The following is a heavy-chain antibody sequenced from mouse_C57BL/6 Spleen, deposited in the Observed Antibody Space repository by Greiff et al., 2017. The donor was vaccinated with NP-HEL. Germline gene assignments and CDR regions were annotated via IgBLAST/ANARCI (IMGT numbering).Heavy chain of an antibody. V-gene: IGHV1-82*01. Sequence: VQLQQSGPELVKPGASVKISCKASGYAFSSSWMNWVKQRPGKGLEWIGRIYPGDGDTNYNGKFKGKATLTADKSSSTAYMQLSSLTSEESAVYFCARGDYYGEEDYWGQGTSVTVSS. J-gene: IGHJ4*01. CDR2: IYPGDGDT. D-gene: IGHD1-1*01. CDR1: GYAFSSSW. CDR3: ARGDYYGEEDY.